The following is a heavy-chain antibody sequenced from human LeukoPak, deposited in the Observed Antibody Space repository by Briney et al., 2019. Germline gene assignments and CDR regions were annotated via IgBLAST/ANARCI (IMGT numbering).Heavy chain of an antibody. V-gene: IGHV3-7*01. CDR3: ARVLAGKGYYYYYMDV. D-gene: IGHD3-10*01. CDR1: GFTFSSYW. CDR2: IKQDGSEK. J-gene: IGHJ6*03. Sequence: GGSLRLSCAASGFTFSSYWMSWVRQAPGKGLEWVANIKQDGSEKYYVDSVKGRFTISRDNAKNSLYLQMNSLRAEDTAVYYCARVLAGKGYYYYYMDVWGKGTTVTVSS.